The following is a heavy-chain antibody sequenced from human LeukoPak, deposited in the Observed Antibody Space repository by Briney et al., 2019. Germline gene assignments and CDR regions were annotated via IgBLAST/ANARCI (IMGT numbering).Heavy chain of an antibody. Sequence: SVKVSCKASGGTFSSYAISWVRQAPGHGVEWRGGIIPIFGTANYAQKFQGRVTITTDESTSTAYMELSSLRSEDTAVYYCARDANDYSNGGGFDYWGQGTLVTVSS. D-gene: IGHD4-11*01. J-gene: IGHJ4*02. CDR2: IIPIFGTA. CDR3: ARDANDYSNGGGFDY. CDR1: GGTFSSYA. V-gene: IGHV1-69*05.